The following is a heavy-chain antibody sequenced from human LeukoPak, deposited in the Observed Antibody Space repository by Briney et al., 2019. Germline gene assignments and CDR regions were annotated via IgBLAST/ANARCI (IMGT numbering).Heavy chain of an antibody. Sequence: PGGSLRLSCAASGFTVSSNYMSWVRQAPGKGLEWVSVIYSGGSTYYADSVKGRFTISRDNSKNTLYLQMSSLRAEDTAVYYCARPSRGGDSSGYYSWGQGTLVTVSS. V-gene: IGHV3-66*04. D-gene: IGHD3-22*01. CDR1: GFTVSSNY. CDR3: ARPSRGGDSSGYYS. J-gene: IGHJ4*02. CDR2: IYSGGST.